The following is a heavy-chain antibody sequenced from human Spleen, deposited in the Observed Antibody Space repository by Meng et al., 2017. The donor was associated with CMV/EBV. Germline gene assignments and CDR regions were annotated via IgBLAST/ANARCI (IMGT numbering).Heavy chain of an antibody. CDR2: ISSSSSYI. D-gene: IGHD3-22*01. Sequence: MHWFRQAPGKGMEWLSSISSSSSYIYHADSMKGRFTISRDNAKNSLYLQMNSLRAEDTAVYYCARDLAPQSDYYDSSGYYYLPKGFDYWGQGTLVTVSS. J-gene: IGHJ4*02. V-gene: IGHV3-21*01. CDR3: ARDLAPQSDYYDSSGYYYLPKGFDY.